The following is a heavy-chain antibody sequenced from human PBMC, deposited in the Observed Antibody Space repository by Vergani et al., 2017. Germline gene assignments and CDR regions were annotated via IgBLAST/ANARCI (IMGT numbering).Heavy chain of an antibody. J-gene: IGHJ6*02. CDR2: VDPEDGET. CDR1: GYTFTDHY. Sequence: EVQLVQSGAKVKKPGATMNISCKVSGYTFTDHYMHWVKQAPGKGLEWMGLVDPEDGETIYAEKFKGRVTIAADTSTDTAHLELSSLRSEDTAVYYCATPQTVTTGGMEVWGQGTTVIVSS. D-gene: IGHD4-17*01. CDR3: ATPQTVTTGGMEV. V-gene: IGHV1-69-2*01.